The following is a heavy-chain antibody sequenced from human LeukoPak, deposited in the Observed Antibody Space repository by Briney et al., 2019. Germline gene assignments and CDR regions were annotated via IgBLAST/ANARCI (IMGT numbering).Heavy chain of an antibody. CDR2: IYYSGST. CDR3: ARESENDYGDYLFDY. V-gene: IGHV4-59*01. CDR1: GGSISSYY. Sequence: SETLSLTCTVSGGSISSYYWSWIRQPPGKGLEWIGYIYYSGSTNYNPSLKSRVTISVDTSKNQFSLKLSSVTAADTAVYYCARESENDYGDYLFDYWGQGSLLTV. D-gene: IGHD4-17*01. J-gene: IGHJ4*02.